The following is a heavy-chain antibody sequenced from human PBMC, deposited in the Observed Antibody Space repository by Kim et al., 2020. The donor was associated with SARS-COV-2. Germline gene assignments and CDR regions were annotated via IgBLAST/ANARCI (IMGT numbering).Heavy chain of an antibody. J-gene: IGHJ6*03. CDR2: IIPILGIA. CDR3: AREREYDFWSGSHYYYYMDV. D-gene: IGHD3-3*01. CDR1: GGTVSSYA. Sequence: SVKVSCKASGGTVSSYAISWVRQAPGQGLEWMGRIIPILGIANYAQKFQGRGTITADKSTSTAYMELSSLRSEDTAVYYCAREREYDFWSGSHYYYYMDVWGKGTTVTVSS. V-gene: IGHV1-69*04.